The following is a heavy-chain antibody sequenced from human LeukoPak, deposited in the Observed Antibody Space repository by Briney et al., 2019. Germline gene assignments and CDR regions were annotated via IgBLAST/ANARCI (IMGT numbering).Heavy chain of an antibody. Sequence: SETLSLTCSVSGGSISSYYWSWIRQPAGKGLEWIGRIYTSGSNNYNPSLKSRVTMSVDTSKNQFSLKLSSMTAADTAVYYCARGLGKSSSPYWYFDLWGRGTLVTVSS. CDR2: IYTSGSN. CDR1: GGSISSYY. V-gene: IGHV4-4*07. J-gene: IGHJ2*01. D-gene: IGHD6-13*01. CDR3: ARGLGKSSSPYWYFDL.